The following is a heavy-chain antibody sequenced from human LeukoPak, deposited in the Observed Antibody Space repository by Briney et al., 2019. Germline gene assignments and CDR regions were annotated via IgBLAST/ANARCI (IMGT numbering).Heavy chain of an antibody. Sequence: PSETLSLTCTVSGGSISSYYWSWVRQPPGKGLEWIGYIYYSGSTKYNPYLKSGGIISVDTSKNQFSLKLSSVTAADTAVYYCARESQGYGDCDYWGQGTLVTVSS. CDR3: ARESQGYGDCDY. J-gene: IGHJ4*02. CDR1: GGSISSYY. D-gene: IGHD4-17*01. CDR2: IYYSGST. V-gene: IGHV4-59*01.